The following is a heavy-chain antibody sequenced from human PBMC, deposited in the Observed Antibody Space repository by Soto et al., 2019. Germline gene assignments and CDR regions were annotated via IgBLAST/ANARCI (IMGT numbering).Heavy chain of an antibody. J-gene: IGHJ4*02. V-gene: IGHV3-23*01. D-gene: IGHD3-22*01. CDR1: GFTFSSYA. Sequence: PGGSLRLSCAASGFTFSSYAMSWVRQAPGKGLEWVSTISGSGGSTYYADSVKGRFTISRDNSKNTLYLQMHSLRTEDTAVFYCAKDPDSSGYDSLGYFDYWGQGTLVTVPQ. CDR2: ISGSGGST. CDR3: AKDPDSSGYDSLGYFDY.